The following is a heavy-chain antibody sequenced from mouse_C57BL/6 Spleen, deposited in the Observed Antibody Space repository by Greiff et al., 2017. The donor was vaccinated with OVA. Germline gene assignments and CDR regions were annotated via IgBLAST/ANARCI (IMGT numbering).Heavy chain of an antibody. J-gene: IGHJ2*01. V-gene: IGHV1-82*01. CDR1: GYAFSSSW. CDR3: ARSGWDPYFDY. Sequence: VQLQQSGPELVKPGASVKISCKASGYAFSSSWMNWVKQRPGKGLEWIGRIYPGDGDTNYNGKFKGKATLTADKSSSTAYMQLSSLTSEDSAVYFCARSGWDPYFDYWGQGTTLTVSS. D-gene: IGHD4-1*01. CDR2: IYPGDGDT.